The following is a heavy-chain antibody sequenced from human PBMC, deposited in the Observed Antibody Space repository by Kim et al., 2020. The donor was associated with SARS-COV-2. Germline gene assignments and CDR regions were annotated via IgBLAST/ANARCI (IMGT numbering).Heavy chain of an antibody. D-gene: IGHD1-26*01. CDR3: ARVGQVGATLSAFDY. CDR2: ISAYNGNT. Sequence: ASVKVSCKASGYTFTSYGISWVRQAPGQGLEWMGWISAYNGNTNYAQKLQGRVAMTTDTSTSTAYMELRSLRSDDTAVYYCARVGQVGATLSAFDYWGQGTLVTVSS. J-gene: IGHJ4*02. CDR1: GYTFTSYG. V-gene: IGHV1-18*01.